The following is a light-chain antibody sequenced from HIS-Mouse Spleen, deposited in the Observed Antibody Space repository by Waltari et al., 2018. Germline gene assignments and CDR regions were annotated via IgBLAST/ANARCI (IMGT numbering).Light chain of an antibody. Sequence: QSVLTQPPSASGTPGQRVTISCSGSSSNIGRNPVNWYQQLPGTAPKLPIYSNNQRPSGVPDRFSGSKSGTSASLAISGLQSEDEADYYCAAWDDSLNGYVFGTGTKVTVL. V-gene: IGLV1-44*01. CDR3: AAWDDSLNGYV. CDR2: SNN. CDR1: SSNIGRNP. J-gene: IGLJ1*01.